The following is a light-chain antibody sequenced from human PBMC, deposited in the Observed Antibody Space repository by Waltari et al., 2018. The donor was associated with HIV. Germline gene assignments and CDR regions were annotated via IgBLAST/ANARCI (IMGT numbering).Light chain of an antibody. J-gene: IGLJ2*01. CDR2: FDL. CDR1: NIESKS. V-gene: IGLV3-21*04. Sequence: CGGNNIESKSVQWYQQKPGQAPVLVIYFDLDRPSGIPERFSGSVSGNTATLTISRVDAGDEADYYCQVWDRSSDQVIFGGGTKLTVL. CDR3: QVWDRSSDQVI.